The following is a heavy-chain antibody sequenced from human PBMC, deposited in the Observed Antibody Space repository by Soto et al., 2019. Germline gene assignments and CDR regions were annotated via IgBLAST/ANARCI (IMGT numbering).Heavy chain of an antibody. Sequence: QITLKESGPTLVKPTQTLTLTCTFSGFSLSTSGVGVGWIRQPPGKALEWLALLYWDDDKRYSPSLRSRLTITKDTSKNKVVLTMTNMDPVDTATYYCAHFIAVTGIFDYWGQGTLVTVSS. CDR2: LYWDDDK. V-gene: IGHV2-5*02. CDR1: GFSLSTSGVG. J-gene: IGHJ4*02. CDR3: AHFIAVTGIFDY. D-gene: IGHD6-19*01.